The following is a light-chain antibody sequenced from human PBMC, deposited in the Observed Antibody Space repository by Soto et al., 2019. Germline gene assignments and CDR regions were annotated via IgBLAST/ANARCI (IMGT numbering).Light chain of an antibody. CDR1: QSVNSN. J-gene: IGKJ2*01. CDR3: QQYNSYSGT. V-gene: IGKV3-15*01. Sequence: EIVMTQSPATLSVSPGERVTLSCRASQSVNSNFAWYQQKPGQAPRLLIYGASTRATGIPARFSGSGSGTEFTLTISSLQPDDFATYYCQQYNSYSGTFGQGTKVDIK. CDR2: GAS.